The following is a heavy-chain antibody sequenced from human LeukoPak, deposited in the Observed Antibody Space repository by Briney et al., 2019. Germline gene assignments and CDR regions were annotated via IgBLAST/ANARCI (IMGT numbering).Heavy chain of an antibody. D-gene: IGHD2-21*02. CDR2: ISNSGTT. V-gene: IGHV4-31*03. CDR1: GDSVTSGGYL. Sequence: SETLSLTCTVSGDSVTSGGYLWTWIRQHPGKGLDWIDYISNSGTTSYNPSLRSRVSISVDTSNNQFSLRLSSVTAADTAVYYCARDVVVTSSPDAFDIWGQGTMVTVSS. J-gene: IGHJ3*02. CDR3: ARDVVVTSSPDAFDI.